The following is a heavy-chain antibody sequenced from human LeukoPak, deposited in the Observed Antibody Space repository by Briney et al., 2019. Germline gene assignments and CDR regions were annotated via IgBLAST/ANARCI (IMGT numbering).Heavy chain of an antibody. CDR2: INHSGST. V-gene: IGHV4-34*01. CDR3: ARDPSRDGYGY. J-gene: IGHJ4*02. D-gene: IGHD5-24*01. CDR1: GGSFSGYY. Sequence: SETLSLTCAVYGGSFSGYYWSWIRQPPGKGLEWIGEINHSGSTNYNPSLKSRVTISVDTSKNQFSLKLSSVTAADTAVHYCARDPSRDGYGYWGQGTLVTVSS.